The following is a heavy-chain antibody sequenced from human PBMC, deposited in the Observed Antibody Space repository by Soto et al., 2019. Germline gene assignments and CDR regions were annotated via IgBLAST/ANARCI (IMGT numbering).Heavy chain of an antibody. J-gene: IGHJ4*02. CDR3: ARQGRYIAVAGTGYFDY. V-gene: IGHV4-59*01. CDR2: IYYSGST. CDR1: GGSISSYY. Sequence: SETLSLTCTVSGGSISSYYWSWIRQPPGKGLEWIGYIYYSGSTNYNPSLKSRVTISVDTSKNQFSLKLSSVTAADTAVYYCARQGRYIAVAGTGYFDYWGQGTLVTVS. D-gene: IGHD6-19*01.